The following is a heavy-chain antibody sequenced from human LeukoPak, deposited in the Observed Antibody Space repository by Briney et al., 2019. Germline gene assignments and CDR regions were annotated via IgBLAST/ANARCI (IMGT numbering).Heavy chain of an antibody. CDR2: INSDGGST. V-gene: IGHV3-74*01. D-gene: IGHD2-2*01. CDR1: GFTFSSYS. J-gene: IGHJ4*02. Sequence: GGSLRLSCAASGFTFSSYSMHWVRQAPGKGLVWVSRINSDGGSTSYADSVKGRFTISRDNAKNTLYLQMNSLRAEDTAVYYCARGSIVVVPAAIDYWGQGTLVTVSS. CDR3: ARGSIVVVPAAIDY.